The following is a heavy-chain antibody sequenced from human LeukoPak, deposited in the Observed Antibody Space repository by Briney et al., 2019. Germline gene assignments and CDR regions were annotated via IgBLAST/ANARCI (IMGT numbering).Heavy chain of an antibody. Sequence: SETLSLTCTVSGGSISSYYWSWIRQPPGKGLGWIGYIYYSGSTNYNPSLKSRVTISVDTSKNQFSLKLSSVTAADTAVYYCARTPRRSDHFDIWGQGTMVTVSS. J-gene: IGHJ3*02. D-gene: IGHD2-15*01. CDR3: ARTPRRSDHFDI. CDR1: GGSISSYY. V-gene: IGHV4-59*01. CDR2: IYYSGST.